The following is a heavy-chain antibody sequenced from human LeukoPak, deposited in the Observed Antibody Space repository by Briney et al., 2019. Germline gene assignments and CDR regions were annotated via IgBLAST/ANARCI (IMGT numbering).Heavy chain of an antibody. CDR1: GYSFTSYW. Sequence: GESLKISCKGSGYSFTSYWIGWVRQMPGKGLEWMGIIYPSDSDTRYSPSFQGQVTISADKSISTAYLQWSSLKASDTAMYYCARYGYYYDSSGYFLFDYWGQGTLVTVSS. J-gene: IGHJ4*02. CDR2: IYPSDSDT. D-gene: IGHD3-22*01. CDR3: ARYGYYYDSSGYFLFDY. V-gene: IGHV5-51*01.